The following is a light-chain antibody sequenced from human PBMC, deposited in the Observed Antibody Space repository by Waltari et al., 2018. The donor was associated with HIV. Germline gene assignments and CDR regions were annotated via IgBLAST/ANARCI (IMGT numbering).Light chain of an antibody. CDR3: QVWGIICAYVI. CDR1: NAGSKA. V-gene: IGLV3-21*02. CDR2: DAS. Sequence: SSVLTQPPSVSVAPGQTVSMTCEGNNAGSKAVHWYQQKPGQAPVLVVYDASDRPAGSLERCAGSKSGHTATRSMRGVVVGDGGDYYCQVWGIICAYVIFCGGTELTVL. J-gene: IGLJ2*01.